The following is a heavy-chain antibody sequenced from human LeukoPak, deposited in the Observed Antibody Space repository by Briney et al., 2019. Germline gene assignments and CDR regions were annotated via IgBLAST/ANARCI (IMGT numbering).Heavy chain of an antibody. CDR2: IWYDGSNK. CDR3: ASGWRSSGYPDYFDY. J-gene: IGHJ4*02. D-gene: IGHD6-19*01. V-gene: IGHV3-33*01. CDR1: GFTFSSYG. Sequence: GRSLRLSCAASGFTFSSYGMHWVRQAPGKGLEWVAVIWYDGSNKYYADSVKGRFTISRDNSKNTLCLQMNSLRAEDTAVYYCASGWRSSGYPDYFDYWGQGTLVTVSS.